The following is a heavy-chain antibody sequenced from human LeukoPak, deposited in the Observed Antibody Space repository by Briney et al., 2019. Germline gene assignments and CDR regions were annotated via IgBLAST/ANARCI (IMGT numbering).Heavy chain of an antibody. CDR3: ARGSRYFDWLLQN. V-gene: IGHV3-48*01. J-gene: IGHJ4*02. CDR1: GFTFSSYE. D-gene: IGHD3-9*01. CDR2: ISSSSSTI. Sequence: GGSLRLSCAASGFTFSSYEMNWVRQAPGKGLEWVSYISSSSSTIYYADSVKGRFTISRDNAKNSLYLQMNSLRAEDTAVYYCARGSRYFDWLLQNWGQGTLVTVSS.